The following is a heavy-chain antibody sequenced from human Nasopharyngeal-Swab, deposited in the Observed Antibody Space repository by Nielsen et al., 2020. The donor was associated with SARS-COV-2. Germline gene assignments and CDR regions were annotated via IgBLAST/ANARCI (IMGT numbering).Heavy chain of an antibody. CDR1: AFTFSSYA. CDR3: AKDGGLATFRYYYYYGMDV. J-gene: IGHJ6*02. Sequence: GGTLRLTCAASAFTFSSYAMSCVPQAPGKGLESVSAISGSGGSTYYATSVKGRFTISIDNSKNTLYLQMNGLRAEDTAEYYCAKDGGLATFRYYYYYGMDVWGQGTTVTVSS. V-gene: IGHV3-23*01. CDR2: ISGSGGST. D-gene: IGHD1-26*01.